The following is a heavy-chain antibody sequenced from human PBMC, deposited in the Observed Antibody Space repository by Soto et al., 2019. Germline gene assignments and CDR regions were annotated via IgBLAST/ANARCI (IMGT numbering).Heavy chain of an antibody. V-gene: IGHV3-7*01. J-gene: IGHJ4*02. CDR1: GFTFSPYW. Sequence: EVQLVQSGGDLVQPGGSLRLSCVASGFTFSPYWMTWVRQAPGMGLAWVAGIKEDGSEEVYLDSVKGRFSISRDNAKTSLYLQLNSLRAEDTAVYYCATAISSPFSNFDYWGQGSLVTVSS. CDR2: IKEDGSEE. D-gene: IGHD2-2*01. CDR3: ATAISSPFSNFDY.